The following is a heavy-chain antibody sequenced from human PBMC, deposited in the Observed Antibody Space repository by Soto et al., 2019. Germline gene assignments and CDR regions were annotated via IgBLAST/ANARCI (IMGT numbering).Heavy chain of an antibody. CDR3: ARGSTVTSGGRWFDP. Sequence: EVQLVESGGGLVQPGGSLRLSCAASGFTFSSYDMHWVRQATGKGLEWVSAIGTAGDPYYPGSVKGRFTISRDNAKNSLFLQMNSLRAEDTAVYYCARGSTVTSGGRWFDPWGRGTLVTVSS. D-gene: IGHD4-4*01. J-gene: IGHJ5*02. V-gene: IGHV3-13*05. CDR1: GFTFSSYD. CDR2: IGTAGDP.